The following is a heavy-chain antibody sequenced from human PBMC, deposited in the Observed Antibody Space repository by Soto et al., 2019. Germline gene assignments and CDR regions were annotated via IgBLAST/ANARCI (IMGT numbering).Heavy chain of an antibody. J-gene: IGHJ6*02. CDR1: GFTFSSYA. CDR2: TSYDGSNK. Sequence: QVQLVESGGGVVQPGRSLRLSCAASGFTFSSYAMLWVRQAPGKGLEWVAGTSYDGSNKYYADSVKGRFTISRDNSKNTLYLQMNSLRAEDTAVYYCARSASYGMDVWGQGTTVTVSS. V-gene: IGHV3-30-3*01. CDR3: ARSASYGMDV. D-gene: IGHD6-25*01.